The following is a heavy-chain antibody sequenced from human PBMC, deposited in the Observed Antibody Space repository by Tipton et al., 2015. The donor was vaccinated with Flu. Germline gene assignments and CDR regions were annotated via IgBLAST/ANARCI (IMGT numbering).Heavy chain of an antibody. CDR2: IYYTGTT. J-gene: IGHJ4*02. Sequence: TLSLTCNVSGDSITNYYWSWIRQPPGKGLEWIGYIYYTGTTNYNPSLMSRVTISVDTSKNHLSLRLNSVTAADTAFYYCGEGITGYYFDYWGQGTLVTVSS. D-gene: IGHD3-10*01. V-gene: IGHV4-59*01. CDR3: GEGITGYYFDY. CDR1: GDSITNYY.